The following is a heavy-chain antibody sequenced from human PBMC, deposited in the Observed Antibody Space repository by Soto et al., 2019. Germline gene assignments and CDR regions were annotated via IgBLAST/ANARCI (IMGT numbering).Heavy chain of an antibody. CDR3: AGGQDNRAVNFDY. V-gene: IGHV3-15*01. J-gene: IGHJ4*02. CDR2: IKSKTDGGTT. CDR1: GFTFSNAW. D-gene: IGHD1-26*01. Sequence: PWGSLRLSCAASGFTFSNAWMSWVRQAPGKGLEWVGRIKSKTDGGTTDYAAPVKGRFTISRDDSKNTLYLQMNSLKTEDTAVYYCAGGQDNRAVNFDYWSQGTLGTV.